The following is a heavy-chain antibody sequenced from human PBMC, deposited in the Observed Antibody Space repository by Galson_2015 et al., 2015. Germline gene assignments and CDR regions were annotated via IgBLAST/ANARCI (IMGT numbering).Heavy chain of an antibody. J-gene: IGHJ6*02. CDR3: ARRIAVAGTGYYGMDV. CDR1: GYRFTSYW. D-gene: IGHD6-19*01. Sequence: QSGAEVKKPGESLTISCTGSGYRFTSYWIGWVRQMPGKGLEWMGIIYPGDSDTRYSSSFQGQVTISADKSISTAYLQWSSLKASDTAMYYCARRIAVAGTGYYGMDVWGQGATVTVS. CDR2: IYPGDSDT. V-gene: IGHV5-51*01.